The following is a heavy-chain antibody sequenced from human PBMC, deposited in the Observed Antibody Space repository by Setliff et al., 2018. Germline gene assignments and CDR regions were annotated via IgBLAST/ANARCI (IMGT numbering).Heavy chain of an antibody. V-gene: IGHV1-69*13. CDR3: ASNYDIHLYNWFDP. D-gene: IGHD3-9*01. Sequence: SVKVSCKASGYSFTDYYMHWVRQAPGQGLEWMGGIIPIFGTATYAQKFQGRVTITADESTSTAYMELSSLRSEDTAVYYCASNYDIHLYNWFDPWGQGTLVTVSS. CDR2: IIPIFGTA. CDR1: GYSFTDYY. J-gene: IGHJ5*02.